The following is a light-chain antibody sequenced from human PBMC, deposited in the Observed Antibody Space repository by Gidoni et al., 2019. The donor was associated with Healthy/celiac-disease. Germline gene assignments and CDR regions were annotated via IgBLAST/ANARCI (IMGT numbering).Light chain of an antibody. CDR3: QAWDSSTLYV. CDR2: QDS. CDR1: KLGDKY. Sequence: SYELTKPPSLSVSPGQTASITCSGDKLGDKYACWYQQKPGQSPVLVLYQDSKRPSGIPERFSGSNSGNTATLTISGTQAMDEADYYCQAWDSSTLYVFGTGTKVTVL. V-gene: IGLV3-1*01. J-gene: IGLJ1*01.